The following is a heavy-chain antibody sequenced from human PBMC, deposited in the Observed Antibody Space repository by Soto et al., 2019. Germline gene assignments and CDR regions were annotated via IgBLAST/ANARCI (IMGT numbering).Heavy chain of an antibody. CDR1: GYMFTTYW. CDR2: MFPFDSDT. J-gene: IGHJ6*02. Sequence: GESLTISYTGSGYMFTTYWIGWWRQLPGQRLEWMGLMFPFDSDTSYSPSFQSQVTMSADPSTNTAYLEWRSLKAGDSAMYYCDRVHDNRLGTMDFWARGPTVT. D-gene: IGHD3-9*01. CDR3: DRVHDNRLGTMDF. V-gene: IGHV5-51*01.